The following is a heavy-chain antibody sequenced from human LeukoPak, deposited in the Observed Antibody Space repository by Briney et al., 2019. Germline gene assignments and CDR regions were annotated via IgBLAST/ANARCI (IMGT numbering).Heavy chain of an antibody. V-gene: IGHV1-2*02. CDR3: VREHGGNSGFDY. Sequence: ASVKVSCKASGYTFTAYYMHWVRQAPGQGLEWMGWINASSGDTNYAQTFQGRVTVTRDTSINTAYVELRGLTSDDTAVYYCVREHGGNSGFDYWGQGTLVTVSS. CDR1: GYTFTAYY. J-gene: IGHJ4*02. CDR2: INASSGDT. D-gene: IGHD4-23*01.